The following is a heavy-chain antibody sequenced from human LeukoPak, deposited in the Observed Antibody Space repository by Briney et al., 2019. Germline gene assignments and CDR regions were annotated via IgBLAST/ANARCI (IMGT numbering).Heavy chain of an antibody. CDR3: AKDLGMATILGLDY. CDR2: ISYDGSNK. J-gene: IGHJ4*02. V-gene: IGHV3-30-3*01. CDR1: GFTFSSYA. D-gene: IGHD5-24*01. Sequence: GRFLRLSCAASGFTFSSYAMHWVRQAPGKGLEWVAVISYDGSNKYYADSVKGRFTISRDNSKNTLYLQMNSLRAEDTAVYYCAKDLGMATILGLDYWGQGTLVTVSS.